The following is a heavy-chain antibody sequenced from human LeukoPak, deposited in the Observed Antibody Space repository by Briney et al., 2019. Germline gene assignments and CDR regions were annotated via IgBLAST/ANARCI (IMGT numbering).Heavy chain of an antibody. CDR3: ARDLRYYFDY. CDR2: INTGGYTM. V-gene: IGHV3-11*01. Sequence: GGSLRLSCTASGFTFSDYYMSWIRQAPGKGLEWLSYINTGGYTMYYADSVKGRFTISRDNAKNSVYLQMDSLRAEDTAVYYCARDLRYYFDYWGQGTLVTVSS. CDR1: GFTFSDYY. J-gene: IGHJ4*02.